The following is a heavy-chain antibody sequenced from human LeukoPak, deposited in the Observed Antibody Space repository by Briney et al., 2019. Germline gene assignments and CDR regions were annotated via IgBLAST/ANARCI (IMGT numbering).Heavy chain of an antibody. Sequence: GGSLRLSCAASGFTFSSYSMNWVRQAPGKGLEWVSSISSSNSYIYYADSVKGRFTISRDNAKKSLYLQMNSLRAEDTAVYYCARDRLAYCGGDCYSVVGYWGQGTLVTVSS. CDR2: ISSSNSYI. J-gene: IGHJ4*02. CDR3: ARDRLAYCGGDCYSVVGY. D-gene: IGHD2-21*02. CDR1: GFTFSSYS. V-gene: IGHV3-21*01.